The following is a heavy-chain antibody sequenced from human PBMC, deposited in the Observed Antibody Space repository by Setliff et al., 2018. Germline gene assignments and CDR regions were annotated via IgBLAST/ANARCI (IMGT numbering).Heavy chain of an antibody. CDR1: GYTFANYG. CDR2: ISGYTGNT. D-gene: IGHD2-8*01. V-gene: IGHV1-18*01. J-gene: IGHJ4*02. Sequence: ASVKVSCKASGYTFANYGVTWVRQAPGQGLEWMGWISGYTGNTNYAQKLQGRVSMTTDTSTNTAYMELSNLRYDDTAIYYCSRLVRYCSTTTCQRTSGDDFWGLGTLVTVSS. CDR3: SRLVRYCSTTTCQRTSGDDF.